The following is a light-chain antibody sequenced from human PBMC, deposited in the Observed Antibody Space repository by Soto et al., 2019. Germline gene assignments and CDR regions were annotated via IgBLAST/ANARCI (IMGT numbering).Light chain of an antibody. CDR3: CSYVSSDTKV. CDR2: EVS. Sequence: QSVLTQPASISGSPGQSITISCTGTNSDVASYNLVSWYQQHPGKAPKLLIYEVSKRPSGVSSRFSGSKSGNTASLTISGLQPEDESHYYCCSYVSSDTKVFGGGTKVTVL. V-gene: IGLV2-23*02. CDR1: NSDVASYNL. J-gene: IGLJ3*02.